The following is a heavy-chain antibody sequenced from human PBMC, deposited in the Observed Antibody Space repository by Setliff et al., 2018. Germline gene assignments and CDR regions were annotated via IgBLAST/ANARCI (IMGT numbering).Heavy chain of an antibody. Sequence: ASVKVSCKASGYTFDTYGISWVRQAPGQGLEWVGWISPYNGDKNSAQRFQGRVTLTADTSTSTAYMEVKSLTSDDTAVYYCARLVRYCTRTSCQRTPGAEYWGQGTLVTVSS. CDR2: ISPYNGDK. CDR1: GYTFDTYG. D-gene: IGHD2-2*01. V-gene: IGHV1-18*01. J-gene: IGHJ4*02. CDR3: ARLVRYCTRTSCQRTPGAEY.